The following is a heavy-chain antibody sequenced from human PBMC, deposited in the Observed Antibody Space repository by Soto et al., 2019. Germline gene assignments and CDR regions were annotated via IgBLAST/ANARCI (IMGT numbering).Heavy chain of an antibody. V-gene: IGHV4-34*01. Sequence: AWETLSLTCAVYVVSFSGYYWSWIRHPPGKGLEWIGEINHSGSTNYNPSLKSRVTISVDTSENQFSLKLRSVNAADTAVYYCARGQEVTISYYYCMEVLRQGTTVTV. CDR1: VVSFSGYY. CDR2: INHSGST. D-gene: IGHD3-9*01. CDR3: ARGQEVTISYYYCMEV. J-gene: IGHJ6*02.